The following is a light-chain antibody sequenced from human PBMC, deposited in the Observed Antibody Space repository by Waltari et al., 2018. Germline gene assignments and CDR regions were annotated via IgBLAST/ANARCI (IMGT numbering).Light chain of an antibody. CDR1: QSISSY. CDR3: KQSYSTPRT. CDR2: AAS. Sequence: DIQMTQSPSSLSASVADRVTITCRASQSISSYLNWYQQKQGKAPKLLIYAASSLQSGVPSRFSGSGSGTEFTLTISSLQPEDCATYYCKQSYSTPRTFGQGTKVEIK. J-gene: IGKJ1*01. V-gene: IGKV1-39*01.